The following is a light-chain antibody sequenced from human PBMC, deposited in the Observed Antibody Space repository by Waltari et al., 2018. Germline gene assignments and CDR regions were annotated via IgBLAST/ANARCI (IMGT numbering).Light chain of an antibody. CDR3: QHCHFLNYRPRIT. CDR1: QSVGGS. J-gene: IGKJ4*01. V-gene: IGKV3-11*01. CDR2: DVS. Sequence: PGERATLSCRASQSVGGSFAWYQQKPGQPPRLLIYDVSKRATGIPARFSGSGSGTDFTLTISGLEPEDFALYFCQHCHFLNYRPRITFGGGTTV.